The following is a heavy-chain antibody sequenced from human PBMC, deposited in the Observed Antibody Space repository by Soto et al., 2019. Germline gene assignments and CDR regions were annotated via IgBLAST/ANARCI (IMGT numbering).Heavy chain of an antibody. CDR1: GGSFSGYY. D-gene: IGHD2-15*01. CDR3: ARGGYCSGGSCLVGQNWFDP. CDR2: INHSGST. Sequence: ASETLSLTCAVYGGSFSGYYWSWIRQPPGKGLEWIGEINHSGSTNYNPSLKSRVTISVDTSKNQFSLKLSSVTAADTAVYYCARGGYCSGGSCLVGQNWFDPWGQGTLVTVSS. J-gene: IGHJ5*02. V-gene: IGHV4-34*01.